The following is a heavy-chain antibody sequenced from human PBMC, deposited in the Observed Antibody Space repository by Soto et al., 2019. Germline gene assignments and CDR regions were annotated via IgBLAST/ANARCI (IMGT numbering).Heavy chain of an antibody. CDR2: IIPVFGSP. D-gene: IGHD5-18*01. J-gene: IGHJ3*02. V-gene: IGHV1-69*12. Sequence: QVQLVQSGAEVKKPGSSVKVSCKASGGTFSNYAISWVRQAPGQGLEWMGAIIPVFGSPNYAQKFQDRVTITAEESTSTVYMELSSLRSEDTAVYYCASSSGYSYDKIFDIWGQGTMVTVSS. CDR1: GGTFSNYA. CDR3: ASSSGYSYDKIFDI.